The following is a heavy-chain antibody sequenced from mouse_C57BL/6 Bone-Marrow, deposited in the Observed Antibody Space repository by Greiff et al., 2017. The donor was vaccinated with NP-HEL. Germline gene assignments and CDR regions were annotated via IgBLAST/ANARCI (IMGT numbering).Heavy chain of an antibody. CDR3: ALQTPGAYYYGSFFDC. V-gene: IGHV1-82*01. Sequence: VQLQQSGPELVKPGASVKISCTASGYAFSSSWMNWVKQRPGKGLEWIGRIYPGDGDTNYTGKFQGKATLTADKSSSTAYMQLSSLTSEDSAVYFCALQTPGAYYYGSFFDCGGQGTALTVSS. J-gene: IGHJ2*01. D-gene: IGHD1-1*01. CDR2: IYPGDGDT. CDR1: GYAFSSSW.